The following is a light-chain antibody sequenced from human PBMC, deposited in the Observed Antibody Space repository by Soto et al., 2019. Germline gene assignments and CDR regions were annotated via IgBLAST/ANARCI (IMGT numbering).Light chain of an antibody. Sequence: LTQPASMSGSPGQSIAIPCTGTSSDIGAYYYVSWHQQHPGKAPKLMISKVNNRPSVVSNRFSGSKSGNTAYLTIAGLQVEDEADYFCFSFTTTSAHVFGTGTKVTVL. J-gene: IGLJ1*01. CDR1: SSDIGAYYY. V-gene: IGLV2-14*01. CDR3: FSFTTTSAHV. CDR2: KVN.